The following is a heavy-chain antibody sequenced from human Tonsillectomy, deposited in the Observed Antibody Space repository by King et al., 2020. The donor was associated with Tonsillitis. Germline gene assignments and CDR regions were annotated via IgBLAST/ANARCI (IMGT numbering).Heavy chain of an antibody. D-gene: IGHD2-8*01. CDR3: ARLHCTNGVCHDY. CDR2: IYSGGST. V-gene: IGHV3-53*01. CDR1: GFTVSSNY. J-gene: IGHJ4*02. Sequence: VQLVESGGGLIQPGGSLRLSCAASGFTVSSNYMSWVRQAPGKGLEWVSVIYSGGSTYYADSVKGRFTISRDNSKNTLYLQMNSLRAEDTAVYYCARLHCTNGVCHDYWGQGTLVTVSS.